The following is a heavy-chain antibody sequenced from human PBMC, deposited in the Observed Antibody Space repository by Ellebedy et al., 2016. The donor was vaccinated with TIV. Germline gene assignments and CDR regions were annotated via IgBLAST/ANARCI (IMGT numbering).Heavy chain of an antibody. V-gene: IGHV3-30*18. Sequence: GGSLRLSCAASGFTFSSYGMHWVRQAPGKGLEWVAVISYDGNNEYYADSVKGRFTISRDNSKNTLYLQMNSLRAEDTAVYYCANALGGAAAGSPFDYWGQGTLVTVSS. CDR1: GFTFSSYG. CDR2: ISYDGNNE. CDR3: ANALGGAAAGSPFDY. J-gene: IGHJ4*02. D-gene: IGHD6-13*01.